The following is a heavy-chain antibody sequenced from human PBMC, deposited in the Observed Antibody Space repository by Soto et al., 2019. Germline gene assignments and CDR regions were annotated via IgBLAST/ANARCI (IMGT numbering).Heavy chain of an antibody. CDR3: AKHDSSGYYLDY. D-gene: IGHD3-22*01. CDR2: ISYDGSNK. Sequence: GGSLRLSCAASGFTFSSYGMHWVRQAPGKGLEWVAVISYDGSNKYYADSVKGRFTISRDNSKNTLYLQMNSLRAEDMAVYYCAKHDSSGYYLDYCGQGFMVIVYS. J-gene: IGHJ4*02. V-gene: IGHV3-30*18. CDR1: GFTFSSYG.